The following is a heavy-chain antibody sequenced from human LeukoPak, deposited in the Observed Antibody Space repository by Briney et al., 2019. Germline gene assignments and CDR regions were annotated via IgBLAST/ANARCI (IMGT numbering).Heavy chain of an antibody. CDR2: IWYDGSNK. D-gene: IGHD2-21*02. CDR3: ATSFCGGDCFELDY. J-gene: IGHJ4*02. CDR1: GFTFSSYG. V-gene: IGHV3-33*01. Sequence: PGGSLRLSCAASGFTFSSYGMHWVHQAPGKGLEWVAVIWYDGSNKYYADSVKGRFTISRDNSKNTLYLQMNSLRAEDTAVYYCATSFCGGDCFELDYWGQGTLVTVSS.